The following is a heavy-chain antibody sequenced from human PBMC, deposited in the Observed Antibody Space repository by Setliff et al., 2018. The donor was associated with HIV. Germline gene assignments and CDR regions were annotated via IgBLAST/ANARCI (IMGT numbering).Heavy chain of an antibody. V-gene: IGHV2-5*01. CDR3: AHGRTGIAPPDFDY. D-gene: IGHD7-27*01. J-gene: IGHJ4*02. CDR1: VFSLTPRGAS. CDR2: IYWNGDE. Sequence: SGPTLVNPTQTLTLTCTFSVFSLTPRGASVGWIRQPPGRALEWLALIYWNGDERYSASLQGRLSIAKDTSRNQVVLTLTNMSPDDTATYFCAHGRTGIAPPDFDYWGPGSLVTVSS.